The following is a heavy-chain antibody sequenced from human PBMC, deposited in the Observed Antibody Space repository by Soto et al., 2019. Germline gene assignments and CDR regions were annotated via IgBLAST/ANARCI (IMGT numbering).Heavy chain of an antibody. CDR3: ARDPLSLRVAGRPFDY. CDR1: GFTFSSYG. J-gene: IGHJ4*02. CDR2: IWYDGSNK. Sequence: GGSLRLSCAASGFTFSSYGMHWVRQAPGKGLEWVAVIWYDGSNKYYADSVKGRFTISRDNSKNTLYLQMNSLRAEDTAVYYCARDPLSLRVAGRPFDYWGQGTLVTVSS. V-gene: IGHV3-33*01. D-gene: IGHD6-19*01.